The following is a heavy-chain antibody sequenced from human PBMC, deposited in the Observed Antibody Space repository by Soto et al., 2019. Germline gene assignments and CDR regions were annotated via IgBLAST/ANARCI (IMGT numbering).Heavy chain of an antibody. Sequence: QVQLQESGPGLVKPSGTLSLTCAVSGGSISSYNWWNWVRQSPGKGLEWIGEIYHSGATNYNPSLKSRVTILVDKSKNQFSLKLSSVTAVDTAIYYCARELATGSLDPWGQGTLVTVSS. CDR3: ARELATGSLDP. V-gene: IGHV4-4*02. D-gene: IGHD2-15*01. CDR1: GGSISSYNW. J-gene: IGHJ5*02. CDR2: IYHSGAT.